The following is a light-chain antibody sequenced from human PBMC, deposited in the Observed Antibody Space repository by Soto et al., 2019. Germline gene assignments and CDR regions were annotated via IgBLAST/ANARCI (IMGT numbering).Light chain of an antibody. Sequence: DIQMTQSPSSLSASVGDRVTITCQASQDIRKFLNWYQQKPGKAPKLLINDASNLETGVPSRFCGSGSGTDFTFTINSLQPEDIATYYCQHYDNLVTFGPGTKVDIK. CDR1: QDIRKF. J-gene: IGKJ3*01. CDR2: DAS. V-gene: IGKV1-33*01. CDR3: QHYDNLVT.